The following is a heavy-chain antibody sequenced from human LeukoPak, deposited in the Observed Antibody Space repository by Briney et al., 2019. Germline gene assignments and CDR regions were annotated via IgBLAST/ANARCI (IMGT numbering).Heavy chain of an antibody. Sequence: SETPSLTCTVSGGSISSSSYYWGWIRQPPGKGLEWIGSIYYSGSTYYNPSLKSRVTISVDTSKNQFSLKLSSVTAADTAVYYCARVTGYVMEDYFDYWGQGTLVTVSS. V-gene: IGHV4-39*07. D-gene: IGHD6-13*01. CDR1: GGSISSSSYY. CDR2: IYYSGST. CDR3: ARVTGYVMEDYFDY. J-gene: IGHJ4*02.